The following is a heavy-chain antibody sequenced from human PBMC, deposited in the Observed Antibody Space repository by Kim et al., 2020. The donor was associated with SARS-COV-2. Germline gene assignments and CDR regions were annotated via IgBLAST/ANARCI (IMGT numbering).Heavy chain of an antibody. D-gene: IGHD1-26*01. CDR2: INHSGST. J-gene: IGHJ6*02. CDR3: ARGGRSGGSYYSFYYYGMDV. CDR1: GGSFSGYY. V-gene: IGHV4-34*01. Sequence: SETLSLTCAVYGGSFSGYYWSWIRQPPGKGLEWIGEINHSGSTNYNPSLKSRVTISVDTSKNQFSLKLSSVTAADTAVYYCARGGRSGGSYYSFYYYGMDVWGQGTTVTVSS.